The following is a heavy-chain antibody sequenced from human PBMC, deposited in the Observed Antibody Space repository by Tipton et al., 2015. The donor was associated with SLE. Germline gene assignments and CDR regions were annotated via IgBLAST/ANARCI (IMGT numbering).Heavy chain of an antibody. CDR1: GGSFHGYH. D-gene: IGHD5-12*01. CDR3: ARERNRGYDWGHYYYFMDV. V-gene: IGHV4-34*01. J-gene: IGHJ6*03. Sequence: TLSLTCAVYGGSFHGYHWSWIRQPPGKGLEWIGEINYSGFTNYNPSLKSRVTRSIETSKNQFSLKLSSVTAADTAVYYCARERNRGYDWGHYYYFMDVWGEGTTVTVSS. CDR2: INYSGFT.